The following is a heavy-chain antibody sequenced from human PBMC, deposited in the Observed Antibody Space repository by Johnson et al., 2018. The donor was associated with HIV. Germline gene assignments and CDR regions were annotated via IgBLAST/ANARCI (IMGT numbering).Heavy chain of an antibody. Sequence: QVQLVESGGGVVQPGRSLRLSCAASGFTFSSYAMHWVRQAPGKGLEWVAVISYDGINKYYADSVKGRFTISRDNSKNTLYLQMNSLRAEDTAVYYCANMDYGDYVPVAFDIWGQGTMVTVSS. CDR1: GFTFSSYA. CDR3: ANMDYGDYVPVAFDI. CDR2: ISYDGINK. V-gene: IGHV3-30*04. D-gene: IGHD4-17*01. J-gene: IGHJ3*02.